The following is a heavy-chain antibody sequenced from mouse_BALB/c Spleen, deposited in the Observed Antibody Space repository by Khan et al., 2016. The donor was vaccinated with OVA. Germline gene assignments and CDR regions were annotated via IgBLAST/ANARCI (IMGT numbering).Heavy chain of an antibody. V-gene: IGHV1-9*01. J-gene: IGHJ4*01. D-gene: IGHD4-1*01. CDR2: ILPGRGNS. CDR1: GYTFSNYW. Sequence: QVRLQQSGAELMKPGASVKISCKATGYTFSNYWIEWVKQRPGYGLEWIGEILPGRGNSNYNEKFKGKATFTADTSSNIAYMQLSSLTSEDSAVXSCARGGGTTYGMDYWGQGTSVTVSS. CDR3: ARGGGTTYGMDY.